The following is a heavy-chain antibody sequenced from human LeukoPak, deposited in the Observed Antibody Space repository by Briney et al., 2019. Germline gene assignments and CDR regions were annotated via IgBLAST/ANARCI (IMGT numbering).Heavy chain of an antibody. V-gene: IGHV3-23*01. CDR1: GGCFSSFA. J-gene: IGHJ4*02. CDR3: AKASWVSSTDAVR. Sequence: GGSLRLSCAVSGGCFSSFAMSWVRQGPARGLEWVWSMRGNGDPSYADSVKGRFTLSSDSSTNTVYFQLNNLRVEDTAIYYCAKASWVSSTDAVRWGQGTLVTVSS. D-gene: IGHD3-16*01. CDR2: MRGNGDP.